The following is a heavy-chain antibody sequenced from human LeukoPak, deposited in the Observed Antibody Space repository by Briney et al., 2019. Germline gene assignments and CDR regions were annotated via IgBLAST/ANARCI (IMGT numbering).Heavy chain of an antibody. J-gene: IGHJ4*02. D-gene: IGHD6-19*01. CDR3: ARDRVAVAVAGGGY. Sequence: SETLSLTCTVSGGSIRSSSYYWGWIRQPPGKGLEWIGSIYYSGSTYYNPSLKSRVTISVDTSKNQFSLKLNSVTAADTAVYYCARDRVAVAVAGGGYWGLGTLVTVSS. CDR2: IYYSGST. CDR1: GGSIRSSSYY. V-gene: IGHV4-39*07.